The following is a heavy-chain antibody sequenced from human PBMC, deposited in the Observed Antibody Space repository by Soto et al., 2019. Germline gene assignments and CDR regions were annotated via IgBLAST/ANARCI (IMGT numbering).Heavy chain of an antibody. J-gene: IGHJ5*02. CDR1: GYTFTSYG. CDR3: ARVKTSGYHNWFDP. CDR2: ISAYNGNT. D-gene: IGHD3-22*01. V-gene: IGHV1-18*01. Sequence: GASVKVSCKASGYTFTSYGISWVRQAPGQGLLWMGWISAYNGNTNYAQKLQGRVTMTTDTSTSTAYMELRSLRSDDTAVYYCARVKTSGYHNWFDPWGQGTLVTVSS.